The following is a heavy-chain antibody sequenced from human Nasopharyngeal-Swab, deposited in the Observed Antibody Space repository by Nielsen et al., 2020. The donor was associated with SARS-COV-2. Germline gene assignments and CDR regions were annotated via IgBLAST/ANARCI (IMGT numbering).Heavy chain of an antibody. D-gene: IGHD1-26*01. CDR2: ITASSSYI. J-gene: IGHJ4*02. V-gene: IGHV3-21*01. Sequence: VRQAPGKGLEWVASITASSSYIFYAESVEGRFTVSRDNAKSSLFLQMNSLRAEDTALYYCAREVGEFDYWGQGTLVTVSS. CDR3: AREVGEFDY.